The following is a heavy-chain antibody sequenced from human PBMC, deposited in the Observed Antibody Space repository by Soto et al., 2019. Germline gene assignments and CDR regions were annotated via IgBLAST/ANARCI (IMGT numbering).Heavy chain of an antibody. CDR2: IYHSGST. Sequence: QVQLQESGPGLVKPSGTLSLTCAVSSGSISSSNWWSWVRQPPGKGLEWIGEIYHSGSTNYNPSPKSRVTISVDKSKNQFSLKLSSVTAADTAVYYCAREIYGGFGVVKPTGYYYMDVWGKGTTVTVSS. CDR1: SGSISSSNW. CDR3: AREIYGGFGVVKPTGYYYMDV. J-gene: IGHJ6*03. D-gene: IGHD3-3*01. V-gene: IGHV4-4*02.